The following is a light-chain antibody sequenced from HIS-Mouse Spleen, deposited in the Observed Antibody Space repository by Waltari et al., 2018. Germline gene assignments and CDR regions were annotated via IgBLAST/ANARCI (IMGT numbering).Light chain of an antibody. CDR1: HSVSSSY. Sequence: EIVLTQSPGTLSLSPGEGATLPCRASHSVSSSYLAWYQQKPGQAPRLLIYGASTRATGIPDRFSGSGSGTDFTLTISRLEPEDFAVYYCQQYGSSPLTFGGGTKVEIK. J-gene: IGKJ4*01. CDR3: QQYGSSPLT. CDR2: GAS. V-gene: IGKV3-20*01.